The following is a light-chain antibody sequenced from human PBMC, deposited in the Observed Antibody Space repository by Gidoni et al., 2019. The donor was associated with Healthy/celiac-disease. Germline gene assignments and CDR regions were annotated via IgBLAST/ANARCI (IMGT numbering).Light chain of an antibody. V-gene: IGKV1-39*01. J-gene: IGKJ4*01. CDR1: QSISSY. CDR2: AAS. Sequence: DIQMPQSPSSLSASVGDRVTITCRASQSISSYLNWYQQKPGKAPKLLIYAASSLQSGVPSRFSGSGSGTDFTLTISSLQPEDFATYYCQQSYSTPPLFGGGTKVEIK. CDR3: QQSYSTPPL.